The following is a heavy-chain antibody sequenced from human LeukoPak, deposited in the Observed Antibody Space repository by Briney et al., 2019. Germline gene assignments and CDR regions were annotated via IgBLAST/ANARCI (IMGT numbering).Heavy chain of an antibody. D-gene: IGHD6-19*01. V-gene: IGHV4-4*07. CDR3: ARDVAVAGTTNFDY. Sequence: PSETLSLTCTVSGGSISSYYWSWIRQPAGKGLEWIGRIYTSGSTNYNPSLKSRVTISVDKSKNQFSLKLSSVTAADTAVYYCARDVAVAGTTNFDYWGQGTLVTASS. J-gene: IGHJ4*02. CDR1: GGSISSYY. CDR2: IYTSGST.